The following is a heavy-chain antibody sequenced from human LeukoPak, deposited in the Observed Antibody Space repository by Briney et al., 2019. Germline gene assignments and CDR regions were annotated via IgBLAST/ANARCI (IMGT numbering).Heavy chain of an antibody. CDR1: GFTFDDYG. J-gene: IGHJ1*01. V-gene: IGHV3-20*04. D-gene: IGHD1-14*01. Sequence: GGSLRLFCAPSGFTFDDYGMSWVRQAPGKGLEWVSCIIWNGGSTGYAHSVTGRLTIYRDHAKNTLYLQMKSLRYCARALYYCATSLSVAEPNEYWGQGTLVTVSS. CDR2: IIWNGGST. CDR3: ATSLSVAEPNEY.